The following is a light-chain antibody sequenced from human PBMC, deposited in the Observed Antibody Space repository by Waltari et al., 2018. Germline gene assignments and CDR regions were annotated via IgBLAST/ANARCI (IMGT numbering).Light chain of an antibody. CDR2: DAS. J-gene: IGKJ4*01. Sequence: EIGLTQSPATLSLSPGERATLSCRASQSVTSYLAWYQQKPVQAPRLLIYDASNRATGIPAMFNGSGSATDFTLTISSLDPEDFAVYYCQPRSNWPPSFGGGTKVEIK. CDR3: QPRSNWPPS. CDR1: QSVTSY. V-gene: IGKV3-11*01.